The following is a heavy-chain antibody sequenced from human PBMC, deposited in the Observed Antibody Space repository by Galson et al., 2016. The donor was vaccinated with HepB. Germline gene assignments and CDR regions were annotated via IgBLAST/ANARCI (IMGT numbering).Heavy chain of an antibody. CDR2: INCSGTT. J-gene: IGHJ4*02. Sequence: SETLSLTCTVSGGYMSGTAYYWGWIRQSPGKGLEWIGNINCSGTTYYNPSLKSRVTISVDTSKNQFSLNVRSVTAADTAVYYCATTWGYWGQGALVIVSS. CDR3: ATTWGY. CDR1: GGYMSGTAYY. V-gene: IGHV4-39*07. D-gene: IGHD7-27*01.